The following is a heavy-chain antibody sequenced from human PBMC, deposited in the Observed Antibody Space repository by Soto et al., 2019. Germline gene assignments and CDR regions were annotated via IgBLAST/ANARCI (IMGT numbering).Heavy chain of an antibody. Sequence: VQLVESGGDVVQPGKSLTLSCGASGFTFSGYGMHWVGQAPGNGLEWVSFVSYDGHNKYYGDSVRGRFTIARDNSKRTPFLHMNSLRKEDTAVYYCTFSDSSEVDHWGQGALVTVSA. CDR2: VSYDGHNK. D-gene: IGHD6-6*01. V-gene: IGHV3-30*03. CDR1: GFTFSGYG. J-gene: IGHJ4*02. CDR3: TFSDSSEVDH.